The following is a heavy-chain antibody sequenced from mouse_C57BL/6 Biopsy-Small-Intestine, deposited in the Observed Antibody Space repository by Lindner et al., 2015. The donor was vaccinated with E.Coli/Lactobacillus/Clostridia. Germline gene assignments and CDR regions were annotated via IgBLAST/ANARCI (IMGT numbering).Heavy chain of an antibody. D-gene: IGHD3-2*02. J-gene: IGHJ2*03. V-gene: IGHV1-31*01. CDR3: ARSEGSAGFFDF. CDR1: GNSFTGYY. CDR2: ISPYNGLS. Sequence: VQLQESGPELVKPGASLKISCKASGNSFTGYYMHWVKQSHGNILDWIGFISPYNGLSSYNQKFKGKATLTVDKSSWTACMELRSLTSEDSAVYYCARSEGSAGFFDFWGQGTSLTVSS.